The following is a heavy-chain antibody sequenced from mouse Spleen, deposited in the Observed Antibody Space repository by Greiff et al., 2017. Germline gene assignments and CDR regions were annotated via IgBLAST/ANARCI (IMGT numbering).Heavy chain of an antibody. CDR3: AREAITTVEDWYFDV. V-gene: IGHV3-6*01. CDR1: GYSITSGYY. D-gene: IGHD1-1*01. J-gene: IGHJ1*01. CDR2: ISYDGSN. Sequence: EVKLQESGPGLVKPSQSLSLTCSVTGYSITSGYYWKWIRQFPGNKLEWMGYISYDGSNNYNPSLKNRISITRDTSKNQFFLKLNSVTTEDTATYYCAREAITTVEDWYFDVWGAGTTVTVSS.